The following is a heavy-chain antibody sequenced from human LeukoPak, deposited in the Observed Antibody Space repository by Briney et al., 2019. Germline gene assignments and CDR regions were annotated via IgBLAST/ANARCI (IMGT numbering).Heavy chain of an antibody. CDR2: IWYGGSNK. J-gene: IGHJ4*02. D-gene: IGHD1-1*01. V-gene: IGHV3-30*02. CDR1: GFTFSSYG. Sequence: PGGSLRLSCAASGFTFSSYGMHWVRQAPGKGLEWVAVIWYGGSNKYYADSVKGRFTISRDNSKNTLYLQMNSLRAEDTAAYYCAKGGTAAVFDYWGQGTLVTVSS. CDR3: AKGGTAAVFDY.